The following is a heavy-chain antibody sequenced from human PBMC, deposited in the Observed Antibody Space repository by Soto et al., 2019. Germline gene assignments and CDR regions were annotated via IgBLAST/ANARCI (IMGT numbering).Heavy chain of an antibody. Sequence: PSETLSLTCTVSGGSIISGDYYWSWIRQPPGKGLEWIGYIYYSGDTSYNPSLKSRVTISIDTSKNQFSLKLSSVTAADTAVYYCARGREKYGDYQIYYFDYWGQGTLVTVSS. V-gene: IGHV4-30-4*08. CDR3: ARGREKYGDYQIYYFDY. D-gene: IGHD4-17*01. J-gene: IGHJ4*02. CDR2: IYYSGDT. CDR1: GGSIISGDYY.